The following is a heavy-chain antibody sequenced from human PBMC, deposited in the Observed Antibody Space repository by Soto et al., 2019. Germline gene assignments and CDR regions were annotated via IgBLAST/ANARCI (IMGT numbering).Heavy chain of an antibody. CDR2: IYYSGST. V-gene: IGHV4-59*01. CDR1: GGSISSYY. D-gene: IGHD3-16*01. CDR3: ASDSFSHLPYYYYGMDV. J-gene: IGHJ6*02. Sequence: SETLSLTCTVSGGSISSYYWSWIRQPRGKGLEWIGYIYYSGSTNYNPSLKSRVTISVDTSKNQFSLKLSSVTAADTAVYYCASDSFSHLPYYYYGMDVWGQGTTVTVSS.